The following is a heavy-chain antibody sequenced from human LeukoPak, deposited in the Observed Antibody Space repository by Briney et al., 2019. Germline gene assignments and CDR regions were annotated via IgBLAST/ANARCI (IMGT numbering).Heavy chain of an antibody. CDR2: IYHSGRT. J-gene: IGHJ4*02. CDR1: GYSISSGYY. Sequence: SETLSLTCTVSGYSISSGYYWGWIRQPPGKGLEWIGSIYHSGRTFYNPSLKSRVTISVDTSKNQFSLKLSSVTAADTAVYYCASSYSSSWLDYWGQGTLVTVSS. CDR3: ASSYSSSWLDY. D-gene: IGHD6-13*01. V-gene: IGHV4-38-2*02.